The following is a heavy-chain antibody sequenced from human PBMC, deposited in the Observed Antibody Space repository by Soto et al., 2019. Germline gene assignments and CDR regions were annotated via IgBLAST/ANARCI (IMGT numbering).Heavy chain of an antibody. J-gene: IGHJ4*02. Sequence: SGPTLVNPTQTLTLTCTFSGLSLSTSGMCVSWIRQPPGKALEWLALIDWDDDKYYSTSLKTRLTISKDTSKNQVVLTMTNMDPVDTATYYCARIPVRGSYAYFDYWGQGTLVTVSS. CDR3: ARIPVRGSYAYFDY. CDR2: IDWDDDK. CDR1: GLSLSTSGMC. V-gene: IGHV2-70*01. D-gene: IGHD1-26*01.